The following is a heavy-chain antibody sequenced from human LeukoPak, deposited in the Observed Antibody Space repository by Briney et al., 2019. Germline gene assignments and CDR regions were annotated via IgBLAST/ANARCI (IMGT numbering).Heavy chain of an antibody. Sequence: GGSLRLSCAVSGFTFRNYAIHWVRQAPGKGLEWVAFISWDGSNKYYADSVKGRFTISRDNSKNTLYLQMNSLRAEDTAVYYCAKPNTAMVTAGYFDLWGRGTLVTVSS. J-gene: IGHJ2*01. V-gene: IGHV3-30*18. CDR3: AKPNTAMVTAGYFDL. CDR1: GFTFRNYA. CDR2: ISWDGSNK. D-gene: IGHD5-18*01.